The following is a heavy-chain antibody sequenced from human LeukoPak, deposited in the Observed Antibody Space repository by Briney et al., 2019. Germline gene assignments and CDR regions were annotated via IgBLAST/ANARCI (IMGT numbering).Heavy chain of an antibody. CDR1: GFTFTTYS. CDR3: AGRVYNSGWYIDY. CDR2: IIYTNII. J-gene: IGHJ4*02. V-gene: IGHV3-48*01. D-gene: IGHD6-19*01. Sequence: GGSLRLSCAASGFTFTTYSMNWVRQAPGEGLGWVSYIIYTNIIYNANSVKGRFPISRDNAKTSLSLQMDSLRAGATAVYYCAGRVYNSGWYIDYWGQGTLVTVSS.